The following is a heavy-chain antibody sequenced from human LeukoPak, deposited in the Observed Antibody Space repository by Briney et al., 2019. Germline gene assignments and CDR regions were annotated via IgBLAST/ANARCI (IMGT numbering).Heavy chain of an antibody. CDR2: ISAYNGNT. CDR3: ARGPHSSGWYRDPYFDY. CDR1: GYTFTSYG. J-gene: IGHJ4*02. Sequence: GDSVKVSCKASGYTFTSYGISWVRQAPGQGLEWMGWISAYNGNTDYAQKLQGRVTMTTDTSTSTAYMELRSLRSDDTAVYYCARGPHSSGWYRDPYFDYWGQGTLVTVSS. D-gene: IGHD6-19*01. V-gene: IGHV1-18*01.